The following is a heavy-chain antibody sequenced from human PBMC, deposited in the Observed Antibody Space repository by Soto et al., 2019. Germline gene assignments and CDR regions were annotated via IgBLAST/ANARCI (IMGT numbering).Heavy chain of an antibody. CDR1: GFTFSSYG. Sequence: QPGGSLRLSCAASGFTFSSYGMHWVRQAPGKGLEWVAVIWYDGSNKYYADSVKGRFTISRDNSKNTLYLQMNSLRAEDTAVYYCARESSSGSHFDYWGQGTLVTVSS. D-gene: IGHD3-22*01. J-gene: IGHJ4*02. V-gene: IGHV3-33*01. CDR2: IWYDGSNK. CDR3: ARESSSGSHFDY.